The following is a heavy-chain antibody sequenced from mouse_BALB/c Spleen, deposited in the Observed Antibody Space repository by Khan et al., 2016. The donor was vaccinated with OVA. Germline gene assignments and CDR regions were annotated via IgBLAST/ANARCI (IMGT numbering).Heavy chain of an antibody. V-gene: IGHV3-2*02. CDR1: GYSITSNYA. J-gene: IGHJ2*01. CDR3: ARGNYYGYYFDY. CDR2: ISYSDNT. D-gene: IGHD1-1*01. Sequence: EVQLQESGPGLVKPSQSLSLTCTVTGYSITSNYAWNWIRQFPGNKLEWMGYISYSDNTSYNPSLKSRISITRDTSQNQFFLQLNSVTTEDTATYYCARGNYYGYYFDYWGPGTTLTVSS.